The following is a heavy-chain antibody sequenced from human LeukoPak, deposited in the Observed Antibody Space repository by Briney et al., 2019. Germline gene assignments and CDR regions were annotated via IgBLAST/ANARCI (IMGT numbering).Heavy chain of an antibody. CDR2: INHSGST. Sequence: PSETLSLTCAVYGGSFSGYYWSWIRQPPGKGLEWIGEINHSGSTNYNPSLKSRVTISVDTSKNQFSLKLSSVTAADTAVYYCARGLFWSGYSRPHYFDYWGQGTLVTVSS. J-gene: IGHJ4*02. CDR1: GGSFSGYY. CDR3: ARGLFWSGYSRPHYFDY. D-gene: IGHD3-3*01. V-gene: IGHV4-34*01.